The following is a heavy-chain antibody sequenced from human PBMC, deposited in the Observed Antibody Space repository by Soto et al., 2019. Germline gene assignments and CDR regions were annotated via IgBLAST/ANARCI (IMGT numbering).Heavy chain of an antibody. Sequence: ASVKVSCKASGYTFTSYAMHWVRQAPGQRLEWMGWINAGSGNTKYSQKFQGRVTITRDTSASTAYMELSSLRSEDTAVYYCARGPSLDYYYYGMDVWGQGTTVTVSS. CDR2: INAGSGNT. D-gene: IGHD6-6*01. J-gene: IGHJ6*02. CDR1: GYTFTSYA. V-gene: IGHV1-3*01. CDR3: ARGPSLDYYYYGMDV.